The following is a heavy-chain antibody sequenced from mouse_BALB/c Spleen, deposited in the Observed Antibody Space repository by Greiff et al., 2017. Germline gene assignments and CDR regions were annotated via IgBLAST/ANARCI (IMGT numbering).Heavy chain of an antibody. D-gene: IGHD2-1*01. CDR1: GDSITSGY. J-gene: IGHJ4*01. V-gene: IGHV3-8*02. CDR3: ARDCGNYDAMDY. Sequence: EVKLQESGPSLVKPSQTLSLTCSVTGDSITSGYWNWIRKFPGNKLEYMGYISYTGSPYYNPSLKSRISITRDTSKNQYYLRLNSVTTEDTATYYCARDCGNYDAMDYWGQGTSVTVSS. CDR2: ISYTGSP.